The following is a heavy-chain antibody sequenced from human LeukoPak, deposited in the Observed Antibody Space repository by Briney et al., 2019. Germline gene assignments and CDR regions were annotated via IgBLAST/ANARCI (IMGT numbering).Heavy chain of an antibody. CDR2: IYSGGST. V-gene: IGHV3-66*01. Sequence: GGSLRLSCAASGFTVSSNYMSWVRQAPGKGLEWVSVIYSGGSTYYADSVKGRFTISRDNAKNSLYLQMNSLRAEDTAVYYCARGGLPKPFDYWGQGTLVTVSS. CDR1: GFTVSSNY. CDR3: ARGGLPKPFDY. D-gene: IGHD1-14*01. J-gene: IGHJ4*02.